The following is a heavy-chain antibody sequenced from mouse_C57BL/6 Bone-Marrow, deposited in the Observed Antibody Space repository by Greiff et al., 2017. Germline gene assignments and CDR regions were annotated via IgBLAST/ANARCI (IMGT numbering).Heavy chain of an antibody. CDR3: SRSYYYGTPWFAY. CDR2: IYPGNGDT. J-gene: IGHJ3*01. V-gene: IGHV1-12*01. CDR1: GYTFTSYN. Sequence: QVQLQQSGAELVRPGASVKMSCKASGYTFTSYNMHWVKQTPRQGLEWIGAIYPGNGDTSYNQKFKGKATLTVDKSSSTAYLQLSSLTSEDSAFYFCSRSYYYGTPWFAYWGQGTLVTVSA. D-gene: IGHD1-1*01.